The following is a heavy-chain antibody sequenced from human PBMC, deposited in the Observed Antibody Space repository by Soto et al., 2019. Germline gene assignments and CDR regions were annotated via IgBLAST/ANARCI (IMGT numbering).Heavy chain of an antibody. CDR3: ARELGGDRSGRPPGD. D-gene: IGHD3-22*01. CDR2: INSDGSST. CDR1: GFTFSSYW. Sequence: EVQLVESGGGLVQPGGSLRLSCAASGFTFSSYWMHWVRQAPGKGLVWVSRINSDGSSTRYADSVKGRFTISRDNAKNTLYVQMNSRRAEDTAVYYCARELGGDRSGRPPGDWGQGTLVSVCS. J-gene: IGHJ4*02. V-gene: IGHV3-74*01.